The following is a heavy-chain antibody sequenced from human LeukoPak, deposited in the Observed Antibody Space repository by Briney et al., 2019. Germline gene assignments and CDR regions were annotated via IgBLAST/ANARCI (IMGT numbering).Heavy chain of an antibody. J-gene: IGHJ4*02. D-gene: IGHD3-16*01. CDR1: GFTFSSYA. Sequence: QSGGSLRLSCAASGFTFSSYAMSWVRQAPGKGLEWVANIKQDGSEKYYVDSVKGRFTISRDNAKNSLYLQMNSLRAEDTAVYYCARDRVWFNYWGQGTLVTVSS. CDR2: IKQDGSEK. V-gene: IGHV3-7*01. CDR3: ARDRVWFNY.